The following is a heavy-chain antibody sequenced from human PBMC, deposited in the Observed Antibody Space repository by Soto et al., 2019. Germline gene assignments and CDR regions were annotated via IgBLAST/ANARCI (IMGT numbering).Heavy chain of an antibody. J-gene: IGHJ6*02. Sequence: SVKISWNTPGYDLTTYDINWVRQASGQGLEWMGWMNPINGATGSARRFQGRVSMTRNTATGTAYLELTSLRSDDTGVYYCGRGPSPRAPAGGTPYYYAMEVWGQGTTVTVSS. D-gene: IGHD6-13*01. CDR1: GYDLTTYD. V-gene: IGHV1-8*02. CDR2: MNPINGAT. CDR3: GRGPSPRAPAGGTPYYYAMEV.